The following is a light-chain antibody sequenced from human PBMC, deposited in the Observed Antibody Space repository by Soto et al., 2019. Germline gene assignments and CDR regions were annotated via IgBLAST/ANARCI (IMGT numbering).Light chain of an antibody. Sequence: EIQRTQSPSTLSASVGDRVTITCMASQSISSWLAWYQKKPGKAPKLLIYKASGLESGVTSRFSGSGSGTDFTLTISSLQPEDVATYYCQKYNSAPLTVGGGTKVEIK. CDR3: QKYNSAPLT. CDR2: KAS. CDR1: QSISSW. J-gene: IGKJ4*01. V-gene: IGKV1-5*03.